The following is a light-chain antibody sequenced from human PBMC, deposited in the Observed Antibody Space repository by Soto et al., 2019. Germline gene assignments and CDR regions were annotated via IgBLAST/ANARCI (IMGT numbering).Light chain of an antibody. CDR2: GAS. CDR3: QQYNNWSSIA. Sequence: EIVMTQSPATLSVSPGERATLSCRASQRVSSNLGWYQQRPGQAPRLLIYGASTRATGIPARFSGSGSGTEFTLTISSRQSEDSAVYYCQQYNNWSSIAFGQGTRLEIK. CDR1: QRVSSN. J-gene: IGKJ5*01. V-gene: IGKV3-15*01.